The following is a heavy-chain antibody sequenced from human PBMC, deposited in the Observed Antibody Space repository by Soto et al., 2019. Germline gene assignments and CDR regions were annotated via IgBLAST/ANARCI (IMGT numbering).Heavy chain of an antibody. CDR2: ISYDGSNK. CDR1: GFTFSSYA. V-gene: IGHV3-30-3*01. CDR3: ARESTDYYDSSGYYLYFDY. D-gene: IGHD3-22*01. J-gene: IGHJ4*02. Sequence: GGSLRLSCAASGFTFSSYAMHWVRQAPGKGLEWVAVISYDGSNKYYADSVKGRFTISRDNSKNTLYLQMNSLRAEDTAVYYCARESTDYYDSSGYYLYFDYWGQGTLVTVS.